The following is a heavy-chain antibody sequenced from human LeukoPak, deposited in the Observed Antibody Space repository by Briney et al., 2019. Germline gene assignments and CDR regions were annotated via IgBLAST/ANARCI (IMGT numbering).Heavy chain of an antibody. CDR3: ARVASDSSGWYHFDY. Sequence: GGSLRLSCAASGLTVNSNYMSWVRQAPGRGLEFVSLISTGGPTNYADSVKGRFTVSRDNSRNTLYLQMNSLRAEDTAVYYCARVASDSSGWYHFDYWGQGALVTVSS. CDR2: ISTGGPT. V-gene: IGHV3-53*01. D-gene: IGHD6-19*01. CDR1: GLTVNSNY. J-gene: IGHJ4*02.